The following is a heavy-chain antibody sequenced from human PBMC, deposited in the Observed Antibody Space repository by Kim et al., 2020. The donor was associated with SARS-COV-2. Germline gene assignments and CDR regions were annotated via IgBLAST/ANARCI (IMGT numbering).Heavy chain of an antibody. CDR1: GFTFDDYA. J-gene: IGHJ6*02. CDR2: ISWNSGSI. CDR3: AKDFQQGYYYYGMDV. V-gene: IGHV3-9*01. Sequence: GGSLRLSCAASGFTFDDYAMHWVRQAPGKGLEWVSGISWNSGSIGYADSVKGRFTISRDNAKNSLYLQMNSLRAEDTALYYCAKDFQQGYYYYGMDVWGQGTTVTVSS.